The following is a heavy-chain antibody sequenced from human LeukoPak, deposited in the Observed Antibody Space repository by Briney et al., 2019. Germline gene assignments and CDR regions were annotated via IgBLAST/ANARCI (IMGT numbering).Heavy chain of an antibody. D-gene: IGHD2-15*01. V-gene: IGHV4-31*03. CDR3: ARVPYCSGGSCNYYYYYGMDV. CDR1: GGSINSGAYY. CDR2: IYYSGSP. Sequence: SETLSLTCTVSGGSINSGAYYWTWIRQHPGKGLEWIGHIYYSGSPYYNPSLKSRVSMSVDTSKNQFSLRLSSVTAADTAVCYCARVPYCSGGSCNYYYYYGMDVWGQGTTVTVSS. J-gene: IGHJ6*02.